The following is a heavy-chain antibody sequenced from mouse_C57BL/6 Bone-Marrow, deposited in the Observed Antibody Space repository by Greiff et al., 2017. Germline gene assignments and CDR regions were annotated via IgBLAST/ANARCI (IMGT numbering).Heavy chain of an antibody. Sequence: EVKLVESGGDLVKPGGSLKLSCAASGFTFSNYGMSWVRQTPDKRLEWVATISSGGSYTYYPDSVKGRFTISRDNAKNTLYLQMSSLKSEDTAMYYCARLDRGYDLDYWGQGTSVTVSS. CDR2: ISSGGSYT. CDR3: ARLDRGYDLDY. D-gene: IGHD3-2*01. J-gene: IGHJ4*01. V-gene: IGHV5-6*01. CDR1: GFTFSNYG.